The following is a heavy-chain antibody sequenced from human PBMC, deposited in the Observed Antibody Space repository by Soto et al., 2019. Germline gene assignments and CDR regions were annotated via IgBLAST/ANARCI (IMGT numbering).Heavy chain of an antibody. CDR1: GDAISSYY. CDR2: IYYSGST. CDR3: ARAGRGVGSLPYYFDY. Sequence: SETLSLTCTVSGDAISSYYWSWIRQPPGKGLEWIGYIYYSGSTNYNPSLKSRVTISVDTSKNQFSLKLSSVTAADTAVYYCARAGRGVGSLPYYFDYWGQGTLVTVSS. D-gene: IGHD1-26*01. J-gene: IGHJ4*02. V-gene: IGHV4-59*01.